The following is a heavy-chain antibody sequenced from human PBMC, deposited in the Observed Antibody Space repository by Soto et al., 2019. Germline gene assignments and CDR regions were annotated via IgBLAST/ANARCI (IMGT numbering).Heavy chain of an antibody. V-gene: IGHV3-21*02. CDR1: GFTFGTFS. CDR3: TRRGDCTSALGSLFGSSWDFDL. D-gene: IGHD3-10*02. Sequence: ELAESGGGRVRPGGSLRLSCEASGFTFGTFSMIWVRQAPGKGLEWVSSITTTGDATYAYSVKGRFTVSRDNARKSLFLNIANLTAEDTALYYCTRRGDCTSALGSLFGSSWDFDLWGRGTLVTVSS. J-gene: IGHJ2*01. CDR2: ITTTGDAT.